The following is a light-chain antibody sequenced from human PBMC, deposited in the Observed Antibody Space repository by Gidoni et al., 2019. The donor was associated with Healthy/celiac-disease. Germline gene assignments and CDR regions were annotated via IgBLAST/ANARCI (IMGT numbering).Light chain of an antibody. V-gene: IGKV2-28*01. CDR3: MKALQTPRLT. CDR1: QSLLHSNGYNY. J-gene: IGKJ4*01. Sequence: DIVMTQSPLSLPVTPGEPASISCRSSQSLLHSNGYNYFDWYLQKPGQSPQLLISSGSNRASGGRDRFSGSGSGTEFTLKISRVEAEDVGVYYCMKALQTPRLTFGGGNKVEIK. CDR2: SGS.